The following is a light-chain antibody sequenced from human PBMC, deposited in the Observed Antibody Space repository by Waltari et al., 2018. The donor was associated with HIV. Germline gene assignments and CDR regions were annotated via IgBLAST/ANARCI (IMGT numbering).Light chain of an antibody. J-gene: IGLJ2*01. CDR3: SSYTSSSTLV. CDR1: SSDVGGYNF. V-gene: IGLV2-14*01. CDR2: EVR. Sequence: QSALTQPAPASGSPGQSHTISCTGTSSDVGGYNFVPWFQHHPGKTPKVMIYEVRNRPSGVSNRFSVSKSGNTAALTISGLQAEDEADYYCSSYTSSSTLVFGGGTKLTVL.